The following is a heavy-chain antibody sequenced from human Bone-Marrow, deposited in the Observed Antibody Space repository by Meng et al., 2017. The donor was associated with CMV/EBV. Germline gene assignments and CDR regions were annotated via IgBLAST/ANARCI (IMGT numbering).Heavy chain of an antibody. D-gene: IGHD3-22*01. V-gene: IGHV5-51*01. CDR1: GYSFTTSW. CDR3: ARSYDTSGSAYYFDY. CDR2: IYPGDSDT. J-gene: IGHJ4*02. Sequence: SGYSFTTSWLGWVRQMPRKGLEWMGIIYPGDSDTRYSPSFQGQVTISADKSISTAYLQWSSLKASDTATYYCARSYDTSGSAYYFDYWGQGTLVTVSS.